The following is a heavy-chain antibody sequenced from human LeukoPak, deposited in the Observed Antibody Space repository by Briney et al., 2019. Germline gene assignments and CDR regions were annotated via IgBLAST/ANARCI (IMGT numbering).Heavy chain of an antibody. D-gene: IGHD1-26*01. CDR2: ISGSGGST. V-gene: IGHV3-21*01. J-gene: IGHJ3*02. CDR1: GFTFSSYS. CDR3: ARSYPVGARRPDAFDI. Sequence: GGSLRLSCAASGFTFSSYSMSWVRQAPGKGLEWVSSISGSGGSTYFADSVKGRFTISRDNAKNSLYLQMNSLRAEDTAVYYCARSYPVGARRPDAFDIWGQGTMVTVSS.